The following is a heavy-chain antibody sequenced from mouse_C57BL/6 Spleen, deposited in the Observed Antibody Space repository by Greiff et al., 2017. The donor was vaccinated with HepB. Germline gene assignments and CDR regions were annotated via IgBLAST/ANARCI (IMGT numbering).Heavy chain of an antibody. J-gene: IGHJ2*01. V-gene: IGHV1-42*01. D-gene: IGHD2-14*01. CDR3: ARSQAYYRVFDY. CDR2: INPSTGGT. CDR1: GYSFTGYY. Sequence: VHVKQSGPELVKPGASVKISCKASGYSFTGYYMNWVKQSPEKSLEWIGEINPSTGGTTYNQKFKAKATLTVDKSSSTAYMQLKCLTSEDSAVYYCARSQAYYRVFDYWGQGTTLTVSS.